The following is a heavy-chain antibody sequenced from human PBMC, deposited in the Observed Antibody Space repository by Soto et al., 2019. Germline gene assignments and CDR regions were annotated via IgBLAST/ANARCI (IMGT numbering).Heavy chain of an antibody. D-gene: IGHD6-6*01. Sequence: QVQLLQSGAEVKKPGASVKVSCKASGYTFTNYGITWVRQAPGQGLEWMGWISAYNGDTHYTQRLQGRVTMTTDTSTRTAYMELRGLRSDDTAVYYCARGRQLVGYFYHYMDVWGKGTTVTVSS. V-gene: IGHV1-18*01. CDR1: GYTFTNYG. CDR2: ISAYNGDT. J-gene: IGHJ6*03. CDR3: ARGRQLVGYFYHYMDV.